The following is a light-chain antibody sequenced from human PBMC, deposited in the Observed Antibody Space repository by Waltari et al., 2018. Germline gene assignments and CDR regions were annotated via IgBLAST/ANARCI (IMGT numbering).Light chain of an antibody. Sequence: QSALTQPASVSGSPGQSITISCTGTSSDVGGYNYVSWYQQHPGKAPKLMIYEVSNRPSGVSNRFSGSKSGNTASLTISGLQAEDEADYYCSSYTSSSTPPGWVFGGGTKLTVL. CDR2: EVS. CDR1: SSDVGGYNY. V-gene: IGLV2-14*01. J-gene: IGLJ3*02. CDR3: SSYTSSSTPPGWV.